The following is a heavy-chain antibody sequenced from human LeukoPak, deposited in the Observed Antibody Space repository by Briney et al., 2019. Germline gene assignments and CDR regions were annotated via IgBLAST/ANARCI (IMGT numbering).Heavy chain of an antibody. CDR2: ISGSGGST. D-gene: IGHD2-15*01. V-gene: IGHV3-23*01. Sequence: GGSLRLSCAASGFTFSSYAMSWVRQAPGKGLEWVSAISGSGGSTYYADSVKGRFTISRDNSKNTLYLQMNSLRAEDTAVYYCAKDPPRSGGSCYAPLFFPCYPLNYWGQEPLVTFPS. CDR3: AKDPPRSGGSCYAPLFFPCYPLNY. CDR1: GFTFSSYA. J-gene: IGHJ4*02.